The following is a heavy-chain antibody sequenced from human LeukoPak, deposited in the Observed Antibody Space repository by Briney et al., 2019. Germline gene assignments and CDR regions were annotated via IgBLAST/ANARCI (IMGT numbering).Heavy chain of an antibody. CDR2: IIPILGIA. CDR1: GSTFSSYA. Sequence: SVKVSCKASGSTFSSYAISWVRQAPGQGLEWMGRIIPILGIANYAQKFQGRVTITADKSTSTAYMELSSLRSEDTAVYYCARLPSRAPYYFDYWGQGTLVTVSS. CDR3: ARLPSRAPYYFDY. J-gene: IGHJ4*02. V-gene: IGHV1-69*04.